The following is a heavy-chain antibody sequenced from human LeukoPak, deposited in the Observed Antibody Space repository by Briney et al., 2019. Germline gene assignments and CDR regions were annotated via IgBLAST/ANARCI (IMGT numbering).Heavy chain of an antibody. J-gene: IGHJ4*02. CDR2: VRQDGSET. Sequence: GGSLRLSCAASGFTFRNFWMSWVRQAPGKGLEWLANVRQDGSETYYLDSVKGRSTISRDNAKNSLYLEMNSLRGEDTAVYYCTTSDESSGTNWGQGTLVTVSS. D-gene: IGHD3-22*01. V-gene: IGHV3-7*01. CDR1: GFTFRNFW. CDR3: TTSDESSGTN.